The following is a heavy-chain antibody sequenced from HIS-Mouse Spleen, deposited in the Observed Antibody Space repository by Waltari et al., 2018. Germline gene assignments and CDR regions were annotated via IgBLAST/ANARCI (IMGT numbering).Heavy chain of an antibody. CDR3: ARASRDLLLPRYFDL. CDR1: GGSISSSY. J-gene: IGHJ2*01. Sequence: QVQLQESGPGLVKPSETLSLTCTVSGGSISSSYWCWIRQPPGKGLEWIGYYSGSTNYNPSLKSRVTISVDTSKNQFSLKLSSVTAADTAVYYCARASRDLLLPRYFDLWGRGTLVTVSS. V-gene: IGHV4-59*01. CDR2: YYSGST.